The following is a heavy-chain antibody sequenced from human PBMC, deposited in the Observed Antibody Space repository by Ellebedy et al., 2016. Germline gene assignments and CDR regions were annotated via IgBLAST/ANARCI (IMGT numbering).Heavy chain of an antibody. J-gene: IGHJ5*02. CDR1: GGTFSGYY. Sequence: SETLSLTXAVYGGTFSGYYWSWIRQSPGKGLEWIGESNQSGNTNYNPSLKSRVTVSVDTSKNQFSLKVISVTAADTAVYHCAIYHRNNDYHIDPWGQGTLVTVSS. CDR3: AIYHRNNDYHIDP. V-gene: IGHV4-34*08. CDR2: SNQSGNT. D-gene: IGHD1-14*01.